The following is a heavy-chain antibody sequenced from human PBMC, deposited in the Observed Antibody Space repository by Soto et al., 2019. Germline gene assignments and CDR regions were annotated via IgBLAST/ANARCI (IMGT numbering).Heavy chain of an antibody. J-gene: IGHJ6*02. CDR1: GGSISSDNYH. CDR3: AREDDGGDRDYYGFDV. CDR2: IYYSGSI. D-gene: IGHD2-21*02. V-gene: IGHV4-30-4*08. Sequence: QVQLQQSGPGLVTPSQTLSLTCTVSGGSISSDNYHWTWIRQSPGKGLEWIGYIYYSGSIFYNPSFKSRVTISVDTSKNQFSLQLSSVTAADTAVYFCAREDDGGDRDYYGFDVWGQGTTVTVSS.